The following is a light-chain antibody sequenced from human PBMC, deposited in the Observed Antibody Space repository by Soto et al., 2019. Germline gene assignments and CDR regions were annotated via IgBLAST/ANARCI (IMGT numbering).Light chain of an antibody. CDR3: QKCGIAPFS. CDR1: QGIRTD. J-gene: IGKJ4*01. V-gene: IGKV1-6*01. Sequence: AIPMTQSPSSLSASVGDRVTITCRASQGIRTDLGWYQQKPGKAPKLLIYAASSLQSGVPSRFSGSGSGTDFTLTISSLQPEDFATYYCQKCGIAPFSFGGGTKVELK. CDR2: AAS.